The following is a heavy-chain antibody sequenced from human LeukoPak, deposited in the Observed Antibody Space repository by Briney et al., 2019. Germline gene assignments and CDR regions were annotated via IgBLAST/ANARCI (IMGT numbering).Heavy chain of an antibody. V-gene: IGHV4-39*01. CDR2: IYYSGST. D-gene: IGHD6-19*01. CDR3: ARLTVAGYYFDY. J-gene: IGHJ4*02. Sequence: SETLSLTCTVSGGPISSSSYYWGWIRQPPGKGLEWIGSIYYSGSTYYNPSLKSRVTISVDTSKNQFSLKLSSVTAADTAVYYCARLTVAGYYFDYWGQGTLVTVSS. CDR1: GGPISSSSYY.